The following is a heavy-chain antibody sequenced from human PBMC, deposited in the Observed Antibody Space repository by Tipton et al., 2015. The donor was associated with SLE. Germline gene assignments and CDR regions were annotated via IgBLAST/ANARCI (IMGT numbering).Heavy chain of an antibody. Sequence: SGFTFTNYGMHWVRQAPGKGLEWVAHIPYDGSKTYYAESVKSRFAISRDNSKNTLYLQMNSLRAEDTAVYYCAKVQSYGMDVWGQGTTVTVSS. CDR3: AKVQSYGMDV. D-gene: IGHD4-11*01. V-gene: IGHV3-30*02. CDR2: IPYDGSKT. CDR1: GFTFTNYG. J-gene: IGHJ6*02.